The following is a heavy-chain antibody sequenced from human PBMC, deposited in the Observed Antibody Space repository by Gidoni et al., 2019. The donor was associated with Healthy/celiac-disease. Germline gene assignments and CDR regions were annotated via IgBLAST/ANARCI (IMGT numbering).Heavy chain of an antibody. CDR3: ARGAYSGYEWGDYFDY. CDR1: GLTFSSYE. V-gene: IGHV3-48*03. J-gene: IGHJ4*02. CDR2: ISSSGSTI. Sequence: EVQLVESGGGLVQPGGYLRLSCAASGLTFSSYEMNWVRQAPGQGLEWVSYISSSGSTIYYADSVKGRFTISRDNAKNSLYLQMNSLRAEDTAVYYCARGAYSGYEWGDYFDYWGQGTLVTVSS. D-gene: IGHD5-12*01.